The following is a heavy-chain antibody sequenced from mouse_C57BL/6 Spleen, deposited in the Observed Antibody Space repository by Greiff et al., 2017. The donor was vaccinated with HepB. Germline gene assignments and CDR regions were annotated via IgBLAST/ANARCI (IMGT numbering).Heavy chain of an antibody. D-gene: IGHD4-1*01. CDR2: IYPGSGST. CDR3: ASWGDYHAMDY. CDR1: GYTFTSYW. Sequence: VQLQQSGAELVKPGASVKMSCKASGYTFTSYWITWVKQRPGQGLEWIGDIYPGSGSTNYNEKFKSKATLTVDTSTSTAYMQLSSLTSEDSAVYYCASWGDYHAMDYWGQGTSVTVSS. J-gene: IGHJ4*01. V-gene: IGHV1-55*01.